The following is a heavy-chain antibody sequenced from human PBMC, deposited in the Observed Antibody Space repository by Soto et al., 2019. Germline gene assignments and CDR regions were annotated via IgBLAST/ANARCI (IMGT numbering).Heavy chain of an antibody. J-gene: IGHJ4*02. Sequence: QVQLQESGPGLVMPSQTLSLTCAVSGGSIDDINSYWTWIRQSPGRSPEWIGYIHNTGNTFYSPSLKRRLAISIDRSKSQFDLKLSAVTAADTAFYYCARSTYGEGYPHFFADWGQGTLVTVSS. CDR3: ARSTYGEGYPHFFAD. V-gene: IGHV4-30-4*01. CDR2: IHNTGNT. CDR1: GGSIDDINSY. D-gene: IGHD3-16*02.